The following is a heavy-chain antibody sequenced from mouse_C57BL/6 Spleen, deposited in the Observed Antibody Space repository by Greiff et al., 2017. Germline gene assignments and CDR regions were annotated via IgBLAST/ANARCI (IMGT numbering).Heavy chain of an antibody. CDR2: ISSGSSTI. CDR1: GFTFSDYG. Sequence: EVQRVEPGGGLVKPGGSLKLSCAASGFTFSDYGMHWVRQAPEQGLEWVAYISSGSSTIYYADTVKGRFTISRDNAKNTLFLQMTSLRSEDTAMYYCARMDYYFDYWGQGTTLTVSS. CDR3: ARMDYYFDY. J-gene: IGHJ2*01. V-gene: IGHV5-17*01.